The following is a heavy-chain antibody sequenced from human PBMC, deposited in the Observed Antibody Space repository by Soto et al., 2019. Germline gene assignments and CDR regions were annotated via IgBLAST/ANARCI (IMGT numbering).Heavy chain of an antibody. J-gene: IGHJ4*02. CDR2: IYYSGST. V-gene: IGHV4-39*01. CDR3: ASNLKLSSGWYIDY. Sequence: SETLSLTCTVSGGSISSSSYYWGWIRQPPGKGLEWIGSIYYSGSTYYHPSLKSRVTISVDTSKNQFSLKLSSVTAADTAVYYCASNLKLSSGWYIDYWGQGTLVTVSS. D-gene: IGHD6-19*01. CDR1: GGSISSSSYY.